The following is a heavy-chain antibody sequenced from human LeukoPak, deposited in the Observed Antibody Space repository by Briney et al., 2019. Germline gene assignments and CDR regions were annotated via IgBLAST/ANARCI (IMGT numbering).Heavy chain of an antibody. CDR3: ARLGNYHDF. J-gene: IGHJ4*02. V-gene: IGHV4-4*09. CDR1: GASISNYY. Sequence: KASEILSLTCTVSGASISNYYWSWIRQTPEKGLEWMGHIHSSGGSSYYPSLKSRLTLSIDTSRNQLSLKLPSVTAADTAVYFCARLGNYHDFWGQGALVTVSS. CDR2: IHSSGGS. D-gene: IGHD1-26*01.